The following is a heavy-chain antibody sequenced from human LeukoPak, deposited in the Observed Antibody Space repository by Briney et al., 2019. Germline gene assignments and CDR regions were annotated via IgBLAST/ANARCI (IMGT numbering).Heavy chain of an antibody. J-gene: IGHJ6*02. V-gene: IGHV4-31*03. CDR2: IYYSGST. D-gene: IGHD6-6*01. CDR3: ARDLRSSSSSGINYYGMDV. CDR1: GGSISRSGYY. Sequence: SETLSLTCTVSGGSISRSGYYWSWIRQHPGKGLEWIGYIYYSGSTYYDPSLKSRVTISVDTSKNQFSLKLSSVTAADTAVYYCARDLRSSSSSGINYYGMDVWGQGTTVTVSS.